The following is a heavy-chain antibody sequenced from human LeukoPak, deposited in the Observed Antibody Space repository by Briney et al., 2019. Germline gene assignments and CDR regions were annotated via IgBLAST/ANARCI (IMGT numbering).Heavy chain of an antibody. J-gene: IGHJ3*02. Sequence: PSQTLSLTCTVSGGSISSGGYYWSWIRQHPGKGLEWIGYIYYSGSTYYNPSLKSRVTISVDTSKNQFSLKLSSVTAADAAVYYCARVQGADLEWLSQAFDIWGQRTMVTVS. CDR2: IYYSGST. CDR3: ARVQGADLEWLSQAFDI. D-gene: IGHD3-3*01. V-gene: IGHV4-31*03. CDR1: GGSISSGGYY.